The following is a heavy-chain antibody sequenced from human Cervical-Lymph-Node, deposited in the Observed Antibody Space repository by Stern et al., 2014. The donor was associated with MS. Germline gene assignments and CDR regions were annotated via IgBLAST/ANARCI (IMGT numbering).Heavy chain of an antibody. Sequence: QLVQSGGGVVQPGRSLRLSCAASGFTFSRSGMHWVRQAPGKGLEWVGSIWYDGSNRYYADSVKGRFTISRDNSKNTLYLQMNSLRAEDTAVYYCAREGGNTAEYFQHWGQGTLVTVSS. CDR3: AREGGNTAEYFQH. D-gene: IGHD4-23*01. J-gene: IGHJ1*01. CDR2: IWYDGSNR. V-gene: IGHV3-33*01. CDR1: GFTFSRSG.